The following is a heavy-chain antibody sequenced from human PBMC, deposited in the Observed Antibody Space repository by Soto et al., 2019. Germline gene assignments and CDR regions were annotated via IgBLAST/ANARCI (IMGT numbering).Heavy chain of an antibody. J-gene: IGHJ4*02. CDR1: GFTFSSYS. CDR3: AREQVLRYCDWIGDYFDY. Sequence: PGGSLRLSCAASGFTFSSYSMNWVRQAPGKGLEWVSYISSSSSTIYYADSVKGRFTISRDNAKNSLYLQTNSLRDEDTAVYYYAREQVLRYCDWIGDYFDYWGQGTLVTVSS. V-gene: IGHV3-48*02. CDR2: ISSSSSTI. D-gene: IGHD3-9*01.